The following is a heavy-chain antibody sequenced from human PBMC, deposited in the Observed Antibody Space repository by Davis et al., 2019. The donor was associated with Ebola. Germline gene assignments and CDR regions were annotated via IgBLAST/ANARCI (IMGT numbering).Heavy chain of an antibody. CDR2: TNPDGRTT. CDR1: GFTFSSYW. J-gene: IGHJ4*02. V-gene: IGHV3-74*01. D-gene: IGHD2-8*01. CDR3: TRGTNGWSGVDY. Sequence: PGGSLRLSCAASGFTFSSYWMHWVRQAPGKGLVWVSRTNPDGRTTNYADSVRGRFTISRDNAKNTLYLQMNSLRTEDAAIYYCTRGTNGWSGVDYWGQGTLVTVSS.